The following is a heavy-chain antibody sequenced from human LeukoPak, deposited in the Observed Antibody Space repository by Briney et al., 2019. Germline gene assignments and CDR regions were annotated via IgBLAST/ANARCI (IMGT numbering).Heavy chain of an antibody. Sequence: SVKVSCKASGGTFSSYAISWVRQAAGQGLEWMGRIIPILGIANYAQTFQGRVTITADKSTSTAYMELSSLRSEDTAVYYCARGVNSNHAYFDYWGQGTLVTVSS. CDR3: ARGVNSNHAYFDY. D-gene: IGHD4-11*01. V-gene: IGHV1-69*04. J-gene: IGHJ4*02. CDR2: IIPILGIA. CDR1: GGTFSSYA.